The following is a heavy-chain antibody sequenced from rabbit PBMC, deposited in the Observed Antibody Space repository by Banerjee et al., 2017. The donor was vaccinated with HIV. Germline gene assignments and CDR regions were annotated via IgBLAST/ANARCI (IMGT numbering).Heavy chain of an antibody. CDR1: GFSFSSSYY. Sequence: QEQLEESGGDLVKPEGSLTLTCTASGFSFSSSYYMCWVRQAPGKGLEWIGCIYTGSVTTYYASWAKGRFTISKTSSTTVTLQMTSLTAADTATYFCARGVVGTAGWDYFNLWGPGTLVTVS. D-gene: IGHD4-2*01. CDR2: IYTGSVTT. J-gene: IGHJ4*01. V-gene: IGHV1S45*01. CDR3: ARGVVGTAGWDYFNL.